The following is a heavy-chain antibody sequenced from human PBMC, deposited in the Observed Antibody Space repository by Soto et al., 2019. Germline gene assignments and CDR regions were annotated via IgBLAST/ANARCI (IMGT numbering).Heavy chain of an antibody. J-gene: IGHJ6*02. CDR1: GGSISSGDYY. Sequence: SETLSLTCTVSGGSISSGDYYWSWIRQPPGKGLEWIGYIYYSGSTYYNPSLKSRVTISVDTSKNQFSLKLSSVTAADTAVYYCARAQWFYGMDVWGQGTKVTVSS. V-gene: IGHV4-30-4*01. D-gene: IGHD3-22*01. CDR3: ARAQWFYGMDV. CDR2: IYYSGST.